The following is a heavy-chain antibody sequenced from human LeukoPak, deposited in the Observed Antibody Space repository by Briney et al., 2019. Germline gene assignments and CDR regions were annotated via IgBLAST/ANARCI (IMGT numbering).Heavy chain of an antibody. Sequence: ASVKVSCKASGGTFSSYPISWVRQAPGQGLEWMGEITPILGEAQKAEKFQGRVTIVYMELTSLRLDDTAMYYCARNSRVASTSGLNYWGQGTLVTVSS. J-gene: IGHJ4*02. CDR1: GGTFSSYP. D-gene: IGHD5-12*01. CDR2: ITPILGEA. V-gene: IGHV1-69*10. CDR3: ARNSRVASTSGLNY.